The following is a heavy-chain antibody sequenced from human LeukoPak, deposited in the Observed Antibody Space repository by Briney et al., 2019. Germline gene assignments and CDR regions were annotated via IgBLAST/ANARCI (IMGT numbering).Heavy chain of an antibody. CDR1: GFTFSSYA. CDR3: ARDGCSSTSCYFWYFDL. CDR2: ISYDGSNK. V-gene: IGHV3-30*04. D-gene: IGHD2-2*01. Sequence: GRSLRLSCAASGFTFSSYAMHWVRQAPGKGLEWVAVISYDGSNKYYADSVKGRFTISRDHSKNTLYLQMNSLRAEDTAVYYCARDGCSSTSCYFWYFDLWGRGTLVTVSS. J-gene: IGHJ2*01.